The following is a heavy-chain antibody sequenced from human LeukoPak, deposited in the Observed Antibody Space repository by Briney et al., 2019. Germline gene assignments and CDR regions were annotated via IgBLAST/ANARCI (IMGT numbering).Heavy chain of an antibody. V-gene: IGHV1-69*13. CDR3: AISRRGYYDFWSGYYIGY. Sequence: ASVKVSWKASGGTFSSYAISWVRQAPGQGLEWMGGIIPIFGTANYAQKFQGRVTITADESTSTAYMELSSLRSEDTAVYYCAISRRGYYDFWSGYYIGYWGQGTLVTVSS. CDR2: IIPIFGTA. D-gene: IGHD3-3*01. CDR1: GGTFSSYA. J-gene: IGHJ4*02.